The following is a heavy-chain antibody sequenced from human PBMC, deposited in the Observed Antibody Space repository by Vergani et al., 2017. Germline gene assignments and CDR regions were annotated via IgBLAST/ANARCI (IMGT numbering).Heavy chain of an antibody. V-gene: IGHV3-30*02. CDR2: LSYDETNK. J-gene: IGHJ4*02. CDR3: AKVWAAWGFDY. D-gene: IGHD7-27*01. Sequence: QVQLVESGGGVVQPGGSLTLSCAASGFAFRDFGMHWVRQAPGKGLEWLACLSYDETNKYYADSVKGRFTISRDTSKNTLYLQMSGLRVEDTAIYYCAKVWAAWGFDYWGQGTLVTVSA. CDR1: GFAFRDFG.